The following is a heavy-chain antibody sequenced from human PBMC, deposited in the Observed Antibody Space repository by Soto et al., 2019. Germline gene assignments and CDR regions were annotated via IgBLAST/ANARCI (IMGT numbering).Heavy chain of an antibody. J-gene: IGHJ3*02. CDR2: INPSGGST. V-gene: IGHV1-46*01. CDR3: ARFIVAATTSDAFDI. CDR1: GYTFTSYY. D-gene: IGHD1-26*01. Sequence: PGASVKVSCKASGYTFTSYYMHWVRQAPGQGLEWMGIINPSGGSTSYAQKFQGRVTMTRDTSTSTVYMELSSLRSEDTAVYYCARFIVAATTSDAFDIWGQGTMVTVSS.